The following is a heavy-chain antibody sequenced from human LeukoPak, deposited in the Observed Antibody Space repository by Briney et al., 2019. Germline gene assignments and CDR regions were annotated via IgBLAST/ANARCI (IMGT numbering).Heavy chain of an antibody. CDR2: IRPDGNVA. CDR3: ARDDHWGWDK. CDR1: GFTFSNAW. V-gene: IGHV3-7*01. Sequence: GGSLRLSCAASGFTFSNAWMNWVHQAPGKGPEWVANIRPDGNVAFHVDFVKGRFSISRDNAKNTLYLQMNGLRVEDTALYYCARDDHWGWDKWGRGTLVTVSS. J-gene: IGHJ4*02. D-gene: IGHD7-27*01.